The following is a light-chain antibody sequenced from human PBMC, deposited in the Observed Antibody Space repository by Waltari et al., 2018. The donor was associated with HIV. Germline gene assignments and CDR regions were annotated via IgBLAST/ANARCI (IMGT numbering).Light chain of an antibody. CDR2: GAS. CDR3: QQYGSSLMYT. CDR1: QSVSSSY. J-gene: IGKJ2*01. V-gene: IGKV3-20*01. Sequence: EIVLTQSPGTLSLSPGERATLPCRASQSVSSSYLAWYPQKPGQAPRLLIYGASSRATGIPDRFSGSGSGTDFTLTISRLEPEDFAVYYCQQYGSSLMYTFGQGTKLEIK.